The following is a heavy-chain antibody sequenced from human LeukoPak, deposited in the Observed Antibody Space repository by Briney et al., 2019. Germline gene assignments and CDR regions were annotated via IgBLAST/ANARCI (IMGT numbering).Heavy chain of an antibody. V-gene: IGHV1-69*06. CDR2: IIPIFGTA. CDR1: GGTFISYA. D-gene: IGHD3-16*01. Sequence: SVKVSCKASGGTFISYAISWVRQAPGQGLEWMGGIIPIFGTANYAQKFQGRVTITADKSTSTAYMELSSLRSEDTAVYYCARVLAIMITFGGTFDIWGQGTMVTVTS. CDR3: ARVLAIMITFGGTFDI. J-gene: IGHJ3*02.